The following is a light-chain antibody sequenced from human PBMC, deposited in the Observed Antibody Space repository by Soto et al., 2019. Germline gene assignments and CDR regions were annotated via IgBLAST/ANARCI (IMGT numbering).Light chain of an antibody. J-gene: IGKJ4*01. CDR3: QQRNFRPEIT. Sequence: EIVLTQSPATLYLSPGERATLSCMASQSVGNLLGWYQQKPGHAPRLLIFDATNRATSTPRRFSGSGSGTAFPLTISSLEPEDFAIYYCQQRNFRPEITFVGGTKVEI. CDR1: QSVGNL. V-gene: IGKV3-11*01. CDR2: DAT.